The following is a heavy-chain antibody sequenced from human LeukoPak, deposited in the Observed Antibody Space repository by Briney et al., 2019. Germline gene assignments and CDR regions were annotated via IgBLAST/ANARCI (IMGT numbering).Heavy chain of an antibody. Sequence: GASAKVSCKASGYTFTSYYMHWVRQAPGQGLEWMGVINPSGVSTTYAQKFQGRVTMTRDTSTRTMYMELSGLRSEDTAVYYCARDLYSSTLSPWHWGQGTLVTVSS. D-gene: IGHD6-13*01. CDR1: GYTFTSYY. CDR3: ARDLYSSTLSPWH. J-gene: IGHJ4*02. V-gene: IGHV1-46*01. CDR2: INPSGVST.